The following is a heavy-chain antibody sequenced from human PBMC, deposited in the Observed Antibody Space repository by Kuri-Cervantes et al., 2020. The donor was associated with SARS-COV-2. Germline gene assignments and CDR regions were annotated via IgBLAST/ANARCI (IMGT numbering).Heavy chain of an antibody. CDR3: ARELTNWGSGGSAYDAFDI. CDR1: GGSFSGYY. CDR2: INHSGST. J-gene: IGHJ3*02. V-gene: IGHV4-34*01. Sequence: GSLRLSCAVYGGSFSGYYWSWIRQPPGKGLEWIGEINHSGSTNYNPSLKSRVTISVDTSKNQFSLKLSSVTAADTAVYYCARELTNWGSGGSAYDAFDIWGQGTMVTVSS. D-gene: IGHD7-27*01.